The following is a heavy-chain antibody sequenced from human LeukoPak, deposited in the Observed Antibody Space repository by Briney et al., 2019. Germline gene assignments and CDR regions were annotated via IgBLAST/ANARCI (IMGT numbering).Heavy chain of an antibody. J-gene: IGHJ5*02. CDR3: ARDIS. CDR1: GYTFSSYV. V-gene: IGHV3-23*01. Sequence: GGSLRLSRAASGYTFSSYVMSWVRQAPGKGLEWVSLISGSGGSTYYADSVKGRFTISRGNAKNSLYLQMNSLRAEDTAIYYCARDISWGQGILVTVSS. CDR2: ISGSGGST.